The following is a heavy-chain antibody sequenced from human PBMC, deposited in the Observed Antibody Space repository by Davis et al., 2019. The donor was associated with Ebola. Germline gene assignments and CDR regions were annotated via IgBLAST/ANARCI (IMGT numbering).Heavy chain of an antibody. CDR3: ARGIAVAGKPYYYMDV. V-gene: IGHV1-46*01. CDR1: GYTFTSYY. J-gene: IGHJ6*03. Sequence: ASVKVSCKASGYTFTSYYMHWVRQAPGQGLEWMGIINPSGGSTSYAQKFQGRVTMTRDTSTSTVYMELSSLRSDDTAVYYCARGIAVAGKPYYYMDVWGKGTTVTVSS. D-gene: IGHD6-19*01. CDR2: INPSGGST.